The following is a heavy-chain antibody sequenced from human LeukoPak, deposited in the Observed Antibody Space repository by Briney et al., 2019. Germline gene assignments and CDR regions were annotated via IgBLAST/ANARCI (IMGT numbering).Heavy chain of an antibody. CDR1: GGTFSSYA. CDR3: ARTTARWNYDFWGGYPNDAFDI. Sequence: SVKVSCKASGGTFSSYAISWVRQAPGQGLEWMGRIIPILGIANYAQKFQGRVTITADKSTSTAYMELSSLRSEDTAVYYCARTTARWNYDFWGGYPNDAFDIWAKGQWSPSLQ. V-gene: IGHV1-69*04. CDR2: IIPILGIA. J-gene: IGHJ3*02. D-gene: IGHD3-3*01.